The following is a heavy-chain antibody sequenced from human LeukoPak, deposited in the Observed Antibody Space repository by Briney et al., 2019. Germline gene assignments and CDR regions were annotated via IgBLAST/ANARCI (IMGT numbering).Heavy chain of an antibody. D-gene: IGHD6-13*01. CDR2: IYYSGST. V-gene: IGHV4-59*01. J-gene: IGHJ4*02. Sequence: PSETLSLTCTVSGGSISSYYWSWIRQPPGKGLEWIGYIYYSGSTNYNPSLKSRVTISVDTSKNQFSLKLSSVTAADTAVYYCARARIYSSSWYYFDCWGQGTLVTVSS. CDR1: GGSISSYY. CDR3: ARARIYSSSWYYFDC.